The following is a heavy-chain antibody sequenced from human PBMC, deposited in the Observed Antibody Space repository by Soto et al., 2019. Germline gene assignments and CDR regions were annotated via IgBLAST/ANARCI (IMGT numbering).Heavy chain of an antibody. Sequence: QLQLQESGSGLVKPSQTLSLTCAVSGGSISSGGYSWIWIRQPPGKGLEWIGYIYHSGSTYYNPSLNSRVTISVDRSKTQVSLKLSSVPAADTAVYYCARGGYYYDSSGNHDAFDIWGQGTMVTVSS. J-gene: IGHJ3*02. CDR1: GGSISSGGYS. V-gene: IGHV4-30-2*01. CDR3: ARGGYYYDSSGNHDAFDI. CDR2: IYHSGST. D-gene: IGHD3-22*01.